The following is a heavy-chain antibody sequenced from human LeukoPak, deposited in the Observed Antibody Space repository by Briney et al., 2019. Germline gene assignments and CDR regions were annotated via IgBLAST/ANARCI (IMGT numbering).Heavy chain of an antibody. Sequence: PSETLSLTCAVSGGSISSSSYYWGWIRQPPVKGLEWIGSIYYSGSTYYNPSLKSRVTISADTSKNQFSLQVRSVTAADTAVYYCARESLSSGYNYWGQGTLVTVSS. CDR1: GGSISSSSYY. CDR3: ARESLSSGYNY. D-gene: IGHD3-22*01. CDR2: IYYSGST. V-gene: IGHV4-39*07. J-gene: IGHJ4*02.